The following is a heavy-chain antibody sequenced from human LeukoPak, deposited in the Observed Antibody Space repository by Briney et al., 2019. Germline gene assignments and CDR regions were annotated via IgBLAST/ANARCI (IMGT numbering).Heavy chain of an antibody. CDR1: GFTFSSYA. CDR3: AKAVAGTNYYFGMDV. Sequence: GGSLRLSCAASGFTFSSYAMSWVRQAPGKGLEWVSGISGSSGTTYYADSVKGRFTISRDNSKNTLYLQMNSLRAEDTAVYYSAKAVAGTNYYFGMDVWGQGTTVTVSS. V-gene: IGHV3-23*01. D-gene: IGHD6-19*01. CDR2: ISGSSGTT. J-gene: IGHJ6*02.